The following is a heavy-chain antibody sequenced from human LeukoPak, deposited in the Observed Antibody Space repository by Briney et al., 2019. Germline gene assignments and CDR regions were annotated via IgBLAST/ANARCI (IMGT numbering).Heavy chain of an antibody. D-gene: IGHD5-12*01. Sequence: PGGSLRLSCAASGFSISNSAMSWVRQAPGKGLEWVSLIVASSGSTFYADSVKGRFTISRDSSKNTLYLQMNSQRAEDMAVYYCAKGAYDYIEMGYFDYWGQGTLVTVSS. J-gene: IGHJ4*02. CDR1: GFSISNSA. V-gene: IGHV3-23*01. CDR2: IVASSGST. CDR3: AKGAYDYIEMGYFDY.